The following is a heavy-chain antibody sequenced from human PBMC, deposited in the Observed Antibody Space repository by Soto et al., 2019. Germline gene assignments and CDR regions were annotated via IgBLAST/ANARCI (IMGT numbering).Heavy chain of an antibody. D-gene: IGHD6-13*01. Sequence: PGESLKISCKGSGYSFTSYWIGWVRQMPGKGLEWMGIIYPGDSDTRYSPSFQGQVTISADKSISTAYLQWSSLKASDTAMYYCARTVTLIAAAGRSYGMDVWGQGTTVTVSS. CDR1: GYSFTSYW. V-gene: IGHV5-51*01. CDR3: ARTVTLIAAAGRSYGMDV. CDR2: IYPGDSDT. J-gene: IGHJ6*02.